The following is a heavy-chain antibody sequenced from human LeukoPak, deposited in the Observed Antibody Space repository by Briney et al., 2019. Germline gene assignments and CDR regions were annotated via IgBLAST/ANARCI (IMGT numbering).Heavy chain of an antibody. CDR1: GFTFSSYG. D-gene: IGHD5-18*01. Sequence: GGSLRLSCLASGFTFSSYGMHWVRQAPGQGLEWVAFISYNGDNAYYADSVKGRFTISRDNSKNTLYLQMNSLRAEDTAVYYCALPRVGYNTLPDAFDIWGQGTMVTVSS. V-gene: IGHV3-30*03. CDR2: ISYNGDNA. J-gene: IGHJ3*02. CDR3: ALPRVGYNTLPDAFDI.